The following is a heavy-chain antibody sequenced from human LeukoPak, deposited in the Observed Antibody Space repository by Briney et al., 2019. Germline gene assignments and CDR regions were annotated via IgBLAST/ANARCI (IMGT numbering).Heavy chain of an antibody. V-gene: IGHV3-7*03. CDR1: GFTFSNYW. J-gene: IGHJ4*02. Sequence: PGGSLRLSCAASGFTFSNYWMSWVRQAPGKGLEWVADIKRDGSEKHYVDSVKGRFTISRDNAKNSLYLQMNSLRAEDTALYYCAASPGVITSRFDYWGQGTLVTVSS. CDR2: IKRDGSEK. D-gene: IGHD3-22*01. CDR3: AASPGVITSRFDY.